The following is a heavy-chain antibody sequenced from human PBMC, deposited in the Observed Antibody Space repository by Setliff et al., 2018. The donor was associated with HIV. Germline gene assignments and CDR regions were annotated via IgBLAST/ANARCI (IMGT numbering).Heavy chain of an antibody. Sequence: SETLSLTCTVSGGSIRSYYWSWLRQPPGKGLEWIGYIYSTGSTKYNPSLKIRVTRSLDTSKTQYSLKLNSVNASDPAVYYCARLEYYSDGNGYLHFYFDYWGQGTLVTVSS. CDR2: IYSTGST. J-gene: IGHJ4*02. CDR1: GGSIRSYY. CDR3: ARLEYYSDGNGYLHFYFDY. V-gene: IGHV4-4*09. D-gene: IGHD3-22*01.